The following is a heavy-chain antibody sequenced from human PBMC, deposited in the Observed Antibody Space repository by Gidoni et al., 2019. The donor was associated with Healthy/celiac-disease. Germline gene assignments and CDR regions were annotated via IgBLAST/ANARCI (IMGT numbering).Heavy chain of an antibody. J-gene: IGHJ4*02. D-gene: IGHD3-22*01. CDR1: GGSVSSASYY. Sequence: PGLVKPSETLSLTCTVSGGSVSSASYYWSWIRQPPGKGLEWIGYIYYSGSTNYTPSLKSRVTISVDTSKNQFSLKLSSVTAADTAVYYCARGMYYYDSSGYIFLYWGQGTLVTVSS. CDR2: IYYSGST. V-gene: IGHV4-61*01. CDR3: ARGMYYYDSSGYIFLY.